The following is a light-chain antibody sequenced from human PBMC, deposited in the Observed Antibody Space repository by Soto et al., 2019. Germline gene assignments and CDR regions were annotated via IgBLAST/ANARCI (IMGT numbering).Light chain of an antibody. V-gene: IGKV1-5*01. CDR2: EGS. J-gene: IGKJ4*01. CDR3: QQYNSSPLT. CDR1: QSIRMW. Sequence: EIQMTQAPSTLSASIGDKVTITCRANQSIRMWLAWYQQKPGKAPKLLISEGSSLESGVPSRFSGSGSGTAVSLTISGLQPDDLAAYYCQQYNSSPLTFGGGTKVEIK.